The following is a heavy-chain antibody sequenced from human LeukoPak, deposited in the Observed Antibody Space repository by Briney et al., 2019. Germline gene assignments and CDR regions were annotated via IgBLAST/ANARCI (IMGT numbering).Heavy chain of an antibody. CDR2: IYYSGTT. V-gene: IGHV4-59*01. J-gene: IGHJ3*02. CDR3: ARDSIGLDAFDI. CDR1: GDSFSSYY. Sequence: SETLSLTRTVSGDSFSSYYWSWIREPPGKGLGYIGYIYYSGTTNYNPSLKSRVTISVDTSKHQFSLNLTSVTAADTAVYYCARDSIGLDAFDIWGPGTTVTVSS. D-gene: IGHD6-19*01.